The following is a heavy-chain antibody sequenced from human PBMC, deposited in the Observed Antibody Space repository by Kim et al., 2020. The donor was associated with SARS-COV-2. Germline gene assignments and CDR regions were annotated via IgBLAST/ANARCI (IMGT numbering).Heavy chain of an antibody. J-gene: IGHJ6*02. Sequence: GGSLRLSCAASGFTFSSYSMNWVRQAPGKGLEWVSSISSSSSYIYYADSVKGRFTISRDNAKNSLYLQMNSLRAEDTAVYYCARDYDFGVDYYYGMDVWGQGTTVTVSS. CDR1: GFTFSSYS. V-gene: IGHV3-21*01. CDR3: ARDYDFGVDYYYGMDV. CDR2: ISSSSSYI. D-gene: IGHD3-3*01.